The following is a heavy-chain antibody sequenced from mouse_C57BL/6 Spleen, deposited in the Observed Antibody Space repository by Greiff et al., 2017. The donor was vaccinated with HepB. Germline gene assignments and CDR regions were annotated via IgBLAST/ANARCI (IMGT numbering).Heavy chain of an antibody. CDR3: TRGDYGSSLYYFDY. D-gene: IGHD1-1*01. Sequence: VQLQESGAELVRPGASVTLSCKASGYTFTDYEMHWVKQTPVHGLEWIGAIDPETGGTAYNQKFKGKAILTADKSSSTAYMELRSLTSEDSAVYYGTRGDYGSSLYYFDYWGQGTTLTVSS. CDR1: GYTFTDYE. V-gene: IGHV1-15*01. J-gene: IGHJ2*01. CDR2: IDPETGGT.